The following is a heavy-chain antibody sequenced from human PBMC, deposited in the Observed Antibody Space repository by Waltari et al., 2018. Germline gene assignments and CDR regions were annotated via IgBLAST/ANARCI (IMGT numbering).Heavy chain of an antibody. CDR3: ARQLLRYFDWLAPDY. D-gene: IGHD3-9*01. CDR1: GGSISSSSYY. V-gene: IGHV4-39*01. J-gene: IGHJ4*02. Sequence: QLQLQESGPGLVKPSETLSLTCTVSGGSISSSSYYWGWIRQPPGKGLEWIGSIYDSGSTYYNPSLKSRVTISVDTSKNQCSLKLSSVTAADTAVYYCARQLLRYFDWLAPDYWGQGTLVTVSS. CDR2: IYDSGST.